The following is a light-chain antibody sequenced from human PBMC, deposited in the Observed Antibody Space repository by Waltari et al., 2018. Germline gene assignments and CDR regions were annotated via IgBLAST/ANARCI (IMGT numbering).Light chain of an antibody. CDR2: GAY. CDR3: QSYSTSCRT. CDR1: QDIRQY. Sequence: DIQMTQSPSSLSASVGDRVTITCRASQDIRQYLAWLQQKPGKVPKLLIYGAYTLHSGVPSRFSGGGSGTDFTLTISSLQPEDVATYYCQSYSTSCRTFGQGTTVEIK. V-gene: IGKV1-27*01. J-gene: IGKJ1*01.